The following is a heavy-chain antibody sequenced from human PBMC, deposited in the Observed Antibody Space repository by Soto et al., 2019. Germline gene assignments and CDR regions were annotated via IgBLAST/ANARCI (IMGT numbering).Heavy chain of an antibody. J-gene: IGHJ4*02. CDR1: GFTFSSRW. V-gene: IGHV3-74*01. D-gene: IGHD2-2*01. Sequence: PVGSLRLSCAPSGFTFSSRWMHWVRQAPGKGLVWVSYINSDGSTTTYADSVKGRFTISRDNAKNTVYLQMNSLRVDDTAVYYCARDTSYSTDYWGQGTLVTVSS. CDR3: ARDTSYSTDY. CDR2: INSDGSTT.